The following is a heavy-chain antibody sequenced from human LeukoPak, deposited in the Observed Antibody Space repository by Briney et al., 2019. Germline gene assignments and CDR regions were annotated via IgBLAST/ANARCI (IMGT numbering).Heavy chain of an antibody. Sequence: PSETLSLTCTVSGGSISSYYWSWIRQPPGKGLEWIGYIYYSGSTNYNPSLKSRVTISVDTSKNQFSLKLSSVTAADTAVYYCARGRYDILTGYYFYFFDYWGQGTLVTVSS. D-gene: IGHD3-9*01. J-gene: IGHJ4*02. V-gene: IGHV4-59*01. CDR2: IYYSGST. CDR1: GGSISSYY. CDR3: ARGRYDILTGYYFYFFDY.